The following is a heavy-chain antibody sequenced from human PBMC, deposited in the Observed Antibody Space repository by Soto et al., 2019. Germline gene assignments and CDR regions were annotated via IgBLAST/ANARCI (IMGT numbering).Heavy chain of an antibody. CDR2: IYYSGST. V-gene: IGHV4-59*01. CDR1: GGSISSYY. Sequence: QVQLQESGPGLVKPSETLSLTCTVSGGSISSYYWSWIRQPPGKGLEWIGYIYYSGSTNYNPSLKRRVTISVDTSKNQFSLKLSSVTAADTAVYYCARVIIFTVERRPVNWFDPWGQGTLVTVSS. D-gene: IGHD1-1*01. J-gene: IGHJ5*02. CDR3: ARVIIFTVERRPVNWFDP.